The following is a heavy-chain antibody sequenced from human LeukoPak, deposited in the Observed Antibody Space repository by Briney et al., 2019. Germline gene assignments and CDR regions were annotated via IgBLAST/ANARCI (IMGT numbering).Heavy chain of an antibody. Sequence: GASVKVSCKASGYTFTSYGISWVRQAPGQGLEWMGWISAYNGNTNYAQKLQGRVTMTTDTSTSTAYMELRSLRSDDTAVYYCARVDYSYYYGSGSYYKRDYYYYYYMDVWGKGTTVTIPS. CDR1: GYTFTSYG. J-gene: IGHJ6*03. V-gene: IGHV1-18*01. CDR2: ISAYNGNT. D-gene: IGHD3-10*01. CDR3: ARVDYSYYYGSGSYYKRDYYYYYYMDV.